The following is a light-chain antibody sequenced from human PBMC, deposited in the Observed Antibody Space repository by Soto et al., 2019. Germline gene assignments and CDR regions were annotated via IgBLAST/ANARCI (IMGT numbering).Light chain of an antibody. CDR2: AAS. J-gene: IGKJ2*01. CDR1: QAIGNN. CDR3: QQSNTIPYT. Sequence: DIQMTQSPSSLSASVGDRVTITCRATQAIGNNLNWYQQKPGKAPKVLISAASTLQSGVPSRFSGSGSATEFTLTITSLQPEDFGTYHCQQSNTIPYTFGQGTKLEIK. V-gene: IGKV1-39*01.